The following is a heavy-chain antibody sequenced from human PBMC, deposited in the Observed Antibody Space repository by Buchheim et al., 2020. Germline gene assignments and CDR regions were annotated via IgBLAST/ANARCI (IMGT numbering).Heavy chain of an antibody. D-gene: IGHD6-13*01. CDR3: AKDLWGAAAGSHSEGGY. V-gene: IGHV3-23*01. CDR2: IRGSGGST. J-gene: IGHJ4*02. CDR1: GFTFSSYA. Sequence: EVQLLESGGGLVQPGGSLRLSCAASGFTFSSYAMSWVRQAPGQGLEWVSAIRGSGGSTYYADSVKGRFTISRDNSKKTLYLQMNSLRAEDTAVDYCAKDLWGAAAGSHSEGGYWGQGTL.